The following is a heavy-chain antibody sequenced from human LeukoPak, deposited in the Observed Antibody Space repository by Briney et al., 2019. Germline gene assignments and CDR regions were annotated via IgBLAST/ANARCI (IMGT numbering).Heavy chain of an antibody. V-gene: IGHV4-59*08. CDR2: IYYSGST. CDR1: GGSISSYY. Sequence: SETLSLTCTVSGGSISSYYWSWIRQPPGKGLEWIGYIYYSGSTDNNPSLKSRVTISVDTSKNQFSLKLSSVTAADTAVYYCARQPTDSSGYNWFDPWGQGTLVTVSS. J-gene: IGHJ5*02. D-gene: IGHD3-22*01. CDR3: ARQPTDSSGYNWFDP.